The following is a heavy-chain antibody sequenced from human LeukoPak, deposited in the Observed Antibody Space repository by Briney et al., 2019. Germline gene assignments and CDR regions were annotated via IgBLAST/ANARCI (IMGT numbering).Heavy chain of an antibody. D-gene: IGHD6-19*01. CDR3: ANDLYSSGWYDLPGY. CDR1: GFTFSSYA. V-gene: IGHV3-23*01. Sequence: RGSLRLSCAASGFTFSSYAMSWVRQAPGKGLEWVSAISGSGGSTYYADSVKGRFTISRDNSKNTLYLQMNSLRAEDTAVYYCANDLYSSGWYDLPGYWGQGTLVTVSS. J-gene: IGHJ4*02. CDR2: ISGSGGST.